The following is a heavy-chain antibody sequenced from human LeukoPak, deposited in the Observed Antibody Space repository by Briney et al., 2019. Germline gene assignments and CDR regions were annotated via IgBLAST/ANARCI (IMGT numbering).Heavy chain of an antibody. D-gene: IGHD3-16*02. CDR3: ARGDYDYVWGSYRYDAFDI. Sequence: PSETLSLTCTVSGGSISSHYWSWIRQPPGKGLEWIGHIYNSGSANYNPSLESRVSISVDTSKNQFSLKLSSVTAADTAVYYCARGDYDYVWGSYRYDAFDIWGQGTMVTVSS. CDR2: IYNSGSA. CDR1: GGSISSHY. V-gene: IGHV4-59*11. J-gene: IGHJ3*02.